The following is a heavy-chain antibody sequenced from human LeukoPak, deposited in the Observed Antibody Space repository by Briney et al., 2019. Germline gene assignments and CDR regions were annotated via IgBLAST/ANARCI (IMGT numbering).Heavy chain of an antibody. CDR3: ARETPGSRVFDS. D-gene: IGHD1-14*01. V-gene: IGHV3-66*01. CDR2: YSSDAT. CDR1: GFTLTRNH. J-gene: IGHJ4*02. Sequence: GGSLRLSCAASGFTLTRNHMNWVRQVPGKGLEWVSIYSSDATYYADSVKGRFTVSRDKAKNTLYLQMNSLRADDTAVYYCARETPGSRVFDSWGQGTLVTVSS.